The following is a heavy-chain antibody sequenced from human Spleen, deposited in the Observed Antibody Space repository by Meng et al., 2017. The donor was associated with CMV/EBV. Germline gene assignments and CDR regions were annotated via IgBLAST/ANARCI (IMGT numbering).Heavy chain of an antibody. D-gene: IGHD3-22*01. J-gene: IGHJ4*02. V-gene: IGHV4-39*07. CDR1: GGSISSSSYY. CDR2: IYYSGST. Sequence: HLPLQESGPGLVKPSETLSLTCTVSGGSISSSSYYWGWIRQPPGKGLEWIGSIYYSGSTYYNPSLKSRVTISVDTSKNQFSLKLSSVTAADTAVYYCASLPNYYDSSGPPDYWGQGTLVTVSS. CDR3: ASLPNYYDSSGPPDY.